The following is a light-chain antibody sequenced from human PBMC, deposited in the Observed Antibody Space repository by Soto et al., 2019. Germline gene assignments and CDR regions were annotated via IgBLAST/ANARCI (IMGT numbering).Light chain of an antibody. J-gene: IGKJ1*01. CDR3: QQYGSSPPT. CDR2: GAS. V-gene: IGKV3-20*01. CDR1: QSVSST. Sequence: EIVMTQSPATLSVSPGERATLSCRASQSVSSTLAWYQQKPGQAPRLLIYGASSRATGIPDRFSGSGSGTDFTLTISRLEPEEFAVYYCQQYGSSPPTFGQGTKVDIK.